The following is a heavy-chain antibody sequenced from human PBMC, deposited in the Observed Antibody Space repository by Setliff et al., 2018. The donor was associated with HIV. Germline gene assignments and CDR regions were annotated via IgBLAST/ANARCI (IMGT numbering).Heavy chain of an antibody. CDR1: GGSISSSSYY. CDR3: AREYRGSYLVDY. CDR2: IYYSGST. D-gene: IGHD1-26*01. V-gene: IGHV4-39*07. J-gene: IGHJ4*02. Sequence: SETLSLTCTVSGGSISSSSYYWGWIRQPPGKGLEWIGSIYYSGSTYYNLSLKSRVTISVDTSKNQFSLKLSSVTAADTAVYYCAREYRGSYLVDYWGQGTLVTVSS.